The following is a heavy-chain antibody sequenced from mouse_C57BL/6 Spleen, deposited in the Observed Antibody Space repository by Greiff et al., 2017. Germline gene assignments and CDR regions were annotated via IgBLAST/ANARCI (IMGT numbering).Heavy chain of an antibody. CDR2: IWSGGST. CDR1: GFSLTSYG. D-gene: IGHD1-1*01. V-gene: IGHV2-2*01. Sequence: VKLVESGPGLVQPSQSLSITCTVSGFSLTSYGVHWVRQSPGKGLEWLGVIWSGGSTDYNAAFISRLSISKDNSKSQVFFKMNSLQADDTAIYYCARSITTVVNYAMDYWGQGTSVTVSS. CDR3: ARSITTVVNYAMDY. J-gene: IGHJ4*01.